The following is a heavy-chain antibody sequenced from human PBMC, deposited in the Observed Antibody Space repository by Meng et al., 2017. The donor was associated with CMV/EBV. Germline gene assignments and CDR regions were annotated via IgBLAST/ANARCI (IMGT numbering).Heavy chain of an antibody. Sequence: SETLSLTCTVSGGSISSSSYYWGWIRQPPGKGLEWIGSIYYSGNTYYNPSLKSRVTISVETSKNQFSLKLSAVTAADTAVYYCASTGRLAPYYYYGMDVWGQGTTVTVSS. D-gene: IGHD3-9*01. CDR2: IYYSGNT. V-gene: IGHV4-39*01. CDR3: ASTGRLAPYYYYGMDV. J-gene: IGHJ6*02. CDR1: GGSISSSSYY.